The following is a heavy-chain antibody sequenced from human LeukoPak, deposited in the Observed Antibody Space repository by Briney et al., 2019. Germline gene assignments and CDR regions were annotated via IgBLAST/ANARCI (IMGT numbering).Heavy chain of an antibody. D-gene: IGHD3-9*01. Sequence: PGGSLRLSCAASGLHFSGYAMNWVRQAPGKGLEWVSYISPTGSAIYYTDSVKGRFTISRDNAKNSLYLQMNSLRAEDTAVYYCARTLRYFDWLFIFDYWGQGSLVTVSS. J-gene: IGHJ4*02. CDR2: ISPTGSAI. CDR3: ARTLRYFDWLFIFDY. CDR1: GLHFSGYA. V-gene: IGHV3-48*04.